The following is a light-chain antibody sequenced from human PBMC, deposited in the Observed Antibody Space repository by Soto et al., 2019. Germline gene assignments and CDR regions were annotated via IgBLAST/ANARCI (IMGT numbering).Light chain of an antibody. CDR1: QSVSNNY. J-gene: IGKJ5*01. Sequence: EIVLTPSPGTLSLSPGERATLSCRASQSVSNNYLAWYQQKPGQAPRLLIYGASNRATGIPDRFSGSGSGTDFTLTINSLQSEDFAVYYCQQRSNFTFGQGTRLEIK. CDR2: GAS. CDR3: QQRSNFT. V-gene: IGKV3D-20*02.